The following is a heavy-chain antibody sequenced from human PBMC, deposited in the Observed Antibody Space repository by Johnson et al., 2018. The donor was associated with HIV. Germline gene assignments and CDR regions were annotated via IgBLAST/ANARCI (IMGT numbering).Heavy chain of an antibody. CDR1: GFTFDDYD. J-gene: IGHJ3*02. V-gene: IGHV3-15*01. D-gene: IGHD1-26*01. CDR2: IKSKTDGGTT. Sequence: VQLVESGGGVARPGGSLRLSCAASGFTFDDYDMNWVRQAPGKGLEWVGRIKSKTDGGTTDYAAPVKGRFTISRDDSKNTLYLQMNSLKIEDTAVYYCTAHYRNAFDIWGQGTMVTVSS. CDR3: TAHYRNAFDI.